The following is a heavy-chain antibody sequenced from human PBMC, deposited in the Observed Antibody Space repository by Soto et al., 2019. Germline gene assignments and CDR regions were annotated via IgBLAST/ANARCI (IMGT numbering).Heavy chain of an antibody. CDR2: ITGTGGDT. Sequence: EVQLLESGGGLVQPGGSLRLSCAASGFPLSTYGMRWVRQAPGKGLEWVSSITGTGGDTYYADAVKGRFTSSRDNSNNMLYLQTNSLRVEDTAVYYCARIRGYWYGLDVWGQGTTITVSS. V-gene: IGHV3-23*01. J-gene: IGHJ6*02. CDR3: ARIRGYWYGLDV. CDR1: GFPLSTYG.